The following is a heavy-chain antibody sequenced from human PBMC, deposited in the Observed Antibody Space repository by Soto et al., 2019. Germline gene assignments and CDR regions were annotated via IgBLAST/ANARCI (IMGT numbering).Heavy chain of an antibody. V-gene: IGHV3-74*03. CDR2: INRDGSSS. D-gene: IGHD7-27*01. CDR1: GFTFSSNW. Sequence: EVQLVESGGGSVEPGGSLRLSCAASGFTFSSNWMHWVRQSPEKGLVWVSHINRDGSSSTYADSVKGRFTISRDNVESILYLQMNSLRAEDTAVYFCARDYPGDGIDYWGRGTLVTVSS. J-gene: IGHJ4*02. CDR3: ARDYPGDGIDY.